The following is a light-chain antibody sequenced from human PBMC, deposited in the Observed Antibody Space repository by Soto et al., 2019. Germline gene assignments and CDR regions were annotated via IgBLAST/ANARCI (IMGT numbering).Light chain of an antibody. CDR3: LCYITYPRT. CDR1: QSCRNS. Sequence: DIQMTQSTSPLSASVGDRVTIPCRASQSCRNSLAWYQQKAGKAPTLLIYDASTFQSGVTSRFSGSGSGTEFSLTISRLQPEDFATYYCLCYITYPRTFGQGTKVDIK. J-gene: IGKJ1*01. CDR2: DAS. V-gene: IGKV1-5*01.